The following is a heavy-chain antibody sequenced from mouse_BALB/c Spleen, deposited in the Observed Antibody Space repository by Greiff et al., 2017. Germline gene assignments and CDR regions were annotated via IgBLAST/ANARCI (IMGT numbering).Heavy chain of an antibody. Sequence: EVKLMESGGGLVQPGGSRKLSCAASGFTFSSFGMHWVRQAPEKGLEWVAYISSGSSTIYYADTVKGRFTISRDNPKNTLFLQMTSLRSEDTAMYYCARYYDYDTAMDYWGQGTSVTVSS. CDR2: ISSGSSTI. CDR3: ARYYDYDTAMDY. CDR1: GFTFSSFG. D-gene: IGHD2-4*01. V-gene: IGHV5-17*02. J-gene: IGHJ4*01.